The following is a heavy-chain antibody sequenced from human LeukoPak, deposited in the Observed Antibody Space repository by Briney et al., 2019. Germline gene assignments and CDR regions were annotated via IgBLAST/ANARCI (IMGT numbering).Heavy chain of an antibody. CDR3: AREIFGSGSYPDY. D-gene: IGHD3-10*01. Sequence: GGPRRLSFPAPGFSFITYARHWFRKPPGKGLDGVALIWHDASHTFYTDSVKGRFPISRDNSKNTVYLQMNSLGGEDTAVYYCAREIFGSGSYPDYWGQGTLVTVSS. CDR2: IWHDASHT. CDR1: GFSFITYA. J-gene: IGHJ4*02. V-gene: IGHV3-33*01.